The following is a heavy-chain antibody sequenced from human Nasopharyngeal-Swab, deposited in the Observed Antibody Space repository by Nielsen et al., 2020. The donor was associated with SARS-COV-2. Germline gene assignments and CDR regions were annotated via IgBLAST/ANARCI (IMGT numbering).Heavy chain of an antibody. CDR1: GFSLTTTGMC. CDR2: IDWDDDK. V-gene: IGHV2-70*17. CDR3: ARIIAWGSYAFDI. Sequence: SGPTLVTPTQTLTLTCSFSGFSLTTTGMCIHWIRQPPGKALEWLARIDWDDDKFYNTSLTTRLTVSKDTSQNQVVLTMTNMDPADTATYYCARIIAWGSYAFDIWGQGTMVTVSS. J-gene: IGHJ3*02. D-gene: IGHD3-16*01.